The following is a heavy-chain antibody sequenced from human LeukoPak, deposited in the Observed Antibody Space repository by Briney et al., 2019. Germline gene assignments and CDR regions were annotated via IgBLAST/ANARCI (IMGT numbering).Heavy chain of an antibody. CDR3: AKASSYDFWSGYYGNDY. CDR2: ISYNSGSI. J-gene: IGHJ4*02. D-gene: IGHD3-3*01. V-gene: IGHV3-9*01. CDR1: GFTFDDYA. Sequence: PGGSLRLSCAAPGFTFDDYAMHWVRQAPGKGLEWVSGISYNSGSIRYADSVKGRFTISRDNAKNSLYLQMNSLRAEDTALYYCAKASSYDFWSGYYGNDYWGQGTLVTVSS.